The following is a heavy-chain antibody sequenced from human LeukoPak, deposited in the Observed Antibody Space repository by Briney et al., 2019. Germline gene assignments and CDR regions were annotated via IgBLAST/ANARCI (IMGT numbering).Heavy chain of an antibody. V-gene: IGHV1-18*01. Sequence: ASVKVSCKASGYTFTNYGISWVRQAPGQGLEWMGWISAYNGNTNYAQKLQGRVTMTTDTSTSTAYMELRSLRSDDTAVYYCARGGRYFDWLLYGVDYWGQGTLVTVSS. CDR2: ISAYNGNT. CDR3: ARGGRYFDWLLYGVDY. J-gene: IGHJ4*02. CDR1: GYTFTNYG. D-gene: IGHD3-9*01.